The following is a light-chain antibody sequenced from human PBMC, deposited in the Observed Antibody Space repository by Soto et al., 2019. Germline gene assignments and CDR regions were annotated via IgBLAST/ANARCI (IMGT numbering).Light chain of an antibody. CDR2: GAS. J-gene: IGKJ1*01. CDR1: QPVSSN. Sequence: DIVMTQSPATLSVSPGERATLSCWASQPVSSNLAWYQQKPGQAPRLLIYGASTRATGVPARFSGSGSGTEFTLTISSLQSEDFAVYYCQQYNDWPPWTFGQGTKVDIK. V-gene: IGKV3-15*01. CDR3: QQYNDWPPWT.